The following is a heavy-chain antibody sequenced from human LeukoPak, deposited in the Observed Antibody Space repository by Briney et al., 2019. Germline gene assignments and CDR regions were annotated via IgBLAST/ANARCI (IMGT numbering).Heavy chain of an antibody. CDR1: GFSFDVYA. Sequence: PGGSLRLSCAASGFSFDVYAMHWARQAPGKGLEWVSLISGDGGSTYYADSVKGRFTISRDNSKNSLYLQMNSLRTEDTALYYCAKASNCGGDCHFDYWGQGTLVTVSS. D-gene: IGHD2-21*02. CDR3: AKASNCGGDCHFDY. CDR2: ISGDGGST. V-gene: IGHV3-43*02. J-gene: IGHJ4*02.